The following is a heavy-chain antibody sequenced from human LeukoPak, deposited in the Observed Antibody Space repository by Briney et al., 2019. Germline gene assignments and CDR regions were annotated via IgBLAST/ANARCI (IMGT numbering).Heavy chain of an antibody. CDR3: ARDCARGRGSDY. V-gene: IGHV3-48*03. CDR2: ISSSCSTI. Sequence: PGGSLRLSCAASGFTFSIYEMNCVRQAPGKGREWVSYISSSCSTIYYADSVRGRFTISRDNAKNSLYLQMNSLRAEDTAVYYCARDCARGRGSDYWGQGTLVTVSS. J-gene: IGHJ4*02. CDR1: GFTFSIYE. D-gene: IGHD5-12*01.